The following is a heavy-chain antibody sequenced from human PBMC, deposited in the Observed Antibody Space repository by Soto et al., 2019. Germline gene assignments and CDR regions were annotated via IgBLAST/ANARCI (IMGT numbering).Heavy chain of an antibody. CDR1: GGSISSGGYY. CDR2: IYYSGST. V-gene: IGHV4-31*03. D-gene: IGHD2-2*01. J-gene: IGHJ6*02. Sequence: QVQLQESGPGLVKPSQTLSLTCTVSGGSISSGGYYWSWIRQHPGKGLEWIGYIYYSGSTYYNPSHKSRVTISVDTSKNQVSLKMSSVTAADTAVYYCAREGAGYWRSTRGDNYYYYGMDVWGQGTTVTVSS. CDR3: AREGAGYWRSTRGDNYYYYGMDV.